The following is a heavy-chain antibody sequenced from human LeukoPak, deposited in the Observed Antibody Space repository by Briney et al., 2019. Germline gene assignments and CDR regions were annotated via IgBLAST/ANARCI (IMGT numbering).Heavy chain of an antibody. CDR2: ISSSSSYI. J-gene: IGHJ4*02. CDR3: ARVYRYCSGGSCYSNYFDY. V-gene: IGHV3-21*01. D-gene: IGHD2-15*01. Sequence: PGGSLRLSCAASGFTSSSYSMNLVRQAPGKGLEWVSSISSSSSYIYYADSVKGRFTISRDNAKNSLYLQMNSLRAEDTAVYYCARVYRYCSGGSCYSNYFDYWGQGTLVTVSS. CDR1: GFTSSSYS.